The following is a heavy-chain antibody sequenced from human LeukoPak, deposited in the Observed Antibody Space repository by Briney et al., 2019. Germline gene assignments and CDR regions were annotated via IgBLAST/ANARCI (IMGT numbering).Heavy chain of an antibody. Sequence: GGSLRLSCAASGFTSSSYAMSWVRQAPGKGLEWVSAINGSGGNTYYADSVKGRFTVSRDNSKNTLYLQMNSLRAEDTAVYYCAKDGGLWVSAHWGDSWGRGTLVTVSS. V-gene: IGHV3-23*01. CDR1: GFTSSSYA. CDR2: INGSGGNT. J-gene: IGHJ4*02. D-gene: IGHD7-27*01. CDR3: AKDGGLWVSAHWGDS.